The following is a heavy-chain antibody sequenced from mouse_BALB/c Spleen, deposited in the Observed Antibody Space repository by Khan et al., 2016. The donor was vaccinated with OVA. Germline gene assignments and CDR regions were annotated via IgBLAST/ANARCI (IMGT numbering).Heavy chain of an antibody. J-gene: IGHJ4*01. Sequence: QVQLKESGPGLVAPSQSLSITCTVSGFSLTTYGVSWVRQPPGKGLEWLGVIWGDGSTNYHSALISRLSISKDNSKRQVFVKLNSLQTDDTATFFCVKQNHGTLYAVDYWGQGTSGTVSS. CDR3: VKQNHGTLYAVDY. CDR1: GFSLTTYG. CDR2: IWGDGST. D-gene: IGHD2-1*01. V-gene: IGHV2-3*01.